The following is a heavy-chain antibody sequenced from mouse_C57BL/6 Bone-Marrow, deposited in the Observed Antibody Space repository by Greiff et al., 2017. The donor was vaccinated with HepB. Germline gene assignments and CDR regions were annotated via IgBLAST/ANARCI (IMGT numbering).Heavy chain of an antibody. CDR3: AKGGAAQAPAWFAY. V-gene: IGHV3-6*01. CDR1: GYSITSGYY. Sequence: VQLQESGPGLVKPSQSLSLTCSVTGYSITSGYYWNWIRQFPGNKLEWMGYISYDGSNNYNPSLKNRISITRDTSKNQFFLTLKSVTTEDTATYYCAKGGAAQAPAWFAYWGQGTLVTVSA. J-gene: IGHJ3*01. CDR2: ISYDGSN. D-gene: IGHD3-2*02.